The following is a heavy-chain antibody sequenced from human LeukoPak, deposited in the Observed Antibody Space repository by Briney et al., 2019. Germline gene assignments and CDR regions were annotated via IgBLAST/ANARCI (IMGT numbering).Heavy chain of an antibody. CDR3: ARASGQLGVYFDY. CDR1: GGSISSYY. J-gene: IGHJ4*02. V-gene: IGHV4-59*01. CDR2: IFYSGST. D-gene: IGHD2-2*01. Sequence: SETLSLTCTVSGGSISSYYWSWIRQPPGKGLEWIGYIFYSGSTNYNPSLKSRVTISVDTSKNQFSLKLSSVTAADTAVYYCARASGQLGVYFDYWGQGTLVTVSS.